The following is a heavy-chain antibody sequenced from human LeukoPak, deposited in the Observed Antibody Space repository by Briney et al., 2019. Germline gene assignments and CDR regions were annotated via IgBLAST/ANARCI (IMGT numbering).Heavy chain of an antibody. CDR1: GGSISSYY. Sequence: SETLSLTCTVSGGSISSYYWSWIRQPPGKGLEWIGYIYYSGSTNYNPSLKSRVTISVDTSKNQFSLKLSSVTAADTAIYYCARDSVGATSWPYDAFDIWGQGTMVTVSS. D-gene: IGHD1-26*01. CDR3: ARDSVGATSWPYDAFDI. V-gene: IGHV4-59*12. CDR2: IYYSGST. J-gene: IGHJ3*02.